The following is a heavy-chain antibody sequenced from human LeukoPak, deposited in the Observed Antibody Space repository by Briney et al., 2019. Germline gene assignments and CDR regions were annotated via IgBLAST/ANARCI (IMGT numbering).Heavy chain of an antibody. D-gene: IGHD4-17*01. CDR3: ARHGTVTTKGYYFDY. Sequence: PSETLSLTCADSGYSISSGYYWGWIRQPPGKWMEWIGSIYHSGSTYYNPSLKSRVTISVDTSKNQFSLKLSSVTAADTAVYYCARHGTVTTKGYYFDYWGQGTLVTVSS. J-gene: IGHJ4*02. CDR2: IYHSGST. V-gene: IGHV4-38-2*01. CDR1: GYSISSGYY.